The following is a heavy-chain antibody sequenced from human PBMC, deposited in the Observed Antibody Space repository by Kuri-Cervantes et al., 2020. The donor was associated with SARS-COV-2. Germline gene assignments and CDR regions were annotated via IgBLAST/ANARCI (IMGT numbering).Heavy chain of an antibody. V-gene: IGHV5-51*01. CDR3: ASRGTTVPAGNY. CDR1: GHTLTNYW. Sequence: GSLKISCKASGHTLTNYWIGWVRQMPGKGLEWVGIIYPGDSDTRYSPSFQGQVTISADKSITTAYLQWSSLKASDTAIYYCASRGTTVPAGNYWGQGTLVTVSS. J-gene: IGHJ4*02. CDR2: IYPGDSDT. D-gene: IGHD4-17*01.